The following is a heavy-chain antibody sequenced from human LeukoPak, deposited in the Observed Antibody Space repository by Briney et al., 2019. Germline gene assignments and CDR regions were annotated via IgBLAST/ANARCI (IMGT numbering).Heavy chain of an antibody. CDR1: GYTFTSYG. D-gene: IGHD1-26*01. V-gene: IGHV1-18*01. J-gene: IGHJ3*02. CDR2: ITDYSGNT. CDR3: ARVGWNIVGATDAFDI. Sequence: ASVKVSCKASGYTFTSYGISWVRQAPGQGLEWMGWITDYSGNTNYAQKFQGRVTMTTDTSTSTAYMELRSLRSDDTAVYYCARVGWNIVGATDAFDIWGQGTMVTVSS.